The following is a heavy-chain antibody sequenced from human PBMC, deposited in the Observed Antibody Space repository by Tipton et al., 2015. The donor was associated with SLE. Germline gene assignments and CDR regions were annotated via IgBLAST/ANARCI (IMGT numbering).Heavy chain of an antibody. Sequence: NLQGRVTMTTDTFTNTAYMELRSLRSEDTAVYYCARARGSSLGDGMDVWGQGTTVTVSS. V-gene: IGHV1-18*01. J-gene: IGHJ6*02. CDR3: ARARGSSLGDGMDV. D-gene: IGHD6-6*01.